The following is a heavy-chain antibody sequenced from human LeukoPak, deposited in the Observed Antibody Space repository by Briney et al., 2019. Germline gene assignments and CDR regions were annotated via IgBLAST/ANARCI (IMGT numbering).Heavy chain of an antibody. CDR1: GGSISSYY. CDR2: VYSSGST. D-gene: IGHD2-21*02. V-gene: IGHV4-4*07. CDR3: ARNGVTAGARNYYCYMDV. J-gene: IGHJ6*03. Sequence: KPSETLSLTCTVSGGSISSYYWSWIRQPAGSRLEWIGRVYSSGSTNYNPSLKSRVTMSVDTSKNQFSLKLSSVTAADTALYYCARNGVTAGARNYYCYMDVWGKGTTVTVSS.